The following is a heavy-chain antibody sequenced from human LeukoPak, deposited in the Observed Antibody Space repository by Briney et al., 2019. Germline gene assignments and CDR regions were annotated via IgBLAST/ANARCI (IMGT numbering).Heavy chain of an antibody. J-gene: IGHJ4*02. CDR3: ARDRYYDSSGYGY. D-gene: IGHD3-22*01. CDR1: GFTFSSYS. Sequence: PGGSLRLSCAASGFTFSSYSMNWVRQAPGKWLEWVSSISSSSSYIYYADSVKGRFTISRDNAKNSLYLQMNSLRAEDTAVYYCARDRYYDSSGYGYWGQGTLVTVSS. V-gene: IGHV3-21*01. CDR2: ISSSSSYI.